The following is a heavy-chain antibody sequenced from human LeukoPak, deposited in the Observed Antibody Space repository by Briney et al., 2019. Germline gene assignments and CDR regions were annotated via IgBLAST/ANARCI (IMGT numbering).Heavy chain of an antibody. CDR3: AREKSSWETFDM. V-gene: IGHV1-2*02. CDR1: GYTFSGYL. D-gene: IGHD6-13*01. Sequence: GASVRVSCKASGYTFSGYLMHWLRQAPGQGLEWVGWINPKNGVTSYAQKFRGRVTVTRDTSIGTAYMELTRLRSDDTAVYYCAREKSSWETFDMWGQGTMVTASS. CDR2: INPKNGVT. J-gene: IGHJ3*02.